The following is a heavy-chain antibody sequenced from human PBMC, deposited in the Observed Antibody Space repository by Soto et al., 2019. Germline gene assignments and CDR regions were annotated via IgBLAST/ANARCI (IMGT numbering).Heavy chain of an antibody. CDR2: ISYDGSNK. J-gene: IGHJ3*02. D-gene: IGHD6-19*01. CDR1: GFTFSTYG. V-gene: IGHV3-30*18. Sequence: QVQLVESGGGVVQPGWSLRLSCAASGFTFSTYGMHWVRQAPGKGLEWVAVISYDGSNKYYADSVKGRFTISRDNSKNTLYLQMNSLRAEDTAVYYCAKDRSRQWLVYAFDIWGQGTMVTVSS. CDR3: AKDRSRQWLVYAFDI.